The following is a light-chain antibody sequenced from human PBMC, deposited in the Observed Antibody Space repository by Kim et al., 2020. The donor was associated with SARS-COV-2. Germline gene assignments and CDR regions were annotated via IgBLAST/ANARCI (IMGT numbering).Light chain of an antibody. CDR2: EVS. J-gene: IGLJ2*01. CDR1: SSDVGAYNY. CDR3: NSYAGSNNLL. V-gene: IGLV2-8*01. Sequence: GQSVPISCAGTSSDVGAYNYVSWYRQHPGKAPKLIIYEVSKRPSGVPDRFSGSKSGSTASLTVSGLQAEDEADYYCNSYAGSNNLLFGGGTQLTVL.